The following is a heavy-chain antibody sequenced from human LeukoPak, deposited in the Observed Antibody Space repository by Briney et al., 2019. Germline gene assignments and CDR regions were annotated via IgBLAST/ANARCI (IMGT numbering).Heavy chain of an antibody. D-gene: IGHD3-22*01. J-gene: IGHJ4*02. CDR3: ERYTYYYDSSGYPFDY. CDR2: ISYDGSNK. Sequence: GWSLRLSCAASGFTFSSYGMHWVRQAPGKGLEWAAVISYDGSNKYYADSVKGRFTISRDNSKNTLYLQMNSLRAEDTAVYYCERYTYYYDSSGYPFDYWGQGTLVTVSS. CDR1: GFTFSSYG. V-gene: IGHV3-30*03.